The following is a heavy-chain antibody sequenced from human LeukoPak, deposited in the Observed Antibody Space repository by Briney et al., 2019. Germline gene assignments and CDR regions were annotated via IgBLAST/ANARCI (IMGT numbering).Heavy chain of an antibody. CDR3: ARLDDSSSYYIPHIDY. J-gene: IGHJ4*02. CDR2: INPNSGGT. Sequence: ASVKVSCKASGYTFTGYYMHWVRQAPGQGLEWMGWINPNSGGTNYAQKFQGRVTMTRDTSISTAYMELSRLRSDDTAVYYCARLDDSSSYYIPHIDYWGQGTLVTVSS. CDR1: GYTFTGYY. D-gene: IGHD3-22*01. V-gene: IGHV1-2*02.